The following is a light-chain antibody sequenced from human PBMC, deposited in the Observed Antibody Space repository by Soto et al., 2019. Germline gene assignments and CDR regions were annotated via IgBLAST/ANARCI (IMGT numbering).Light chain of an antibody. Sequence: EIVLTQSPGTLSLSPGERATLSCRASQSVSSSYLAWYQQKPGQAPRLPIHGASSRATGIPDRFSGSGSGTDFTLTISRLEPEEFAVYYCQQYGSSPATFGQGTKVEIK. V-gene: IGKV3-20*01. CDR2: GAS. CDR3: QQYGSSPAT. J-gene: IGKJ1*01. CDR1: QSVSSSY.